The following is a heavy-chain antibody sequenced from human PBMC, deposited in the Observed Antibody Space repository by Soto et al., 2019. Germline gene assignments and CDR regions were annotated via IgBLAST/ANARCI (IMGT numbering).Heavy chain of an antibody. V-gene: IGHV3-13*04. CDR3: AKSSVAGNGGGFDY. J-gene: IGHJ4*02. Sequence: GGSLRLSCAASGFTFSSYDMHWVRQVTGKGLEWVSAIGTAGDTYYPGSVKGRFTISRENAKNSLYLQMNSLRAGDTAVYYCAKSSVAGNGGGFDYWGQGTLVTVSS. CDR1: GFTFSSYD. D-gene: IGHD6-19*01. CDR2: IGTAGDT.